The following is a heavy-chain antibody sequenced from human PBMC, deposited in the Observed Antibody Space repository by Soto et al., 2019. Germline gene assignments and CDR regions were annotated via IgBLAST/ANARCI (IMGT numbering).Heavy chain of an antibody. CDR2: MNPNSGNT. V-gene: IGHV1-8*01. D-gene: IGHD2-8*01. CDR1: GYTFTSYD. CDR3: ARGGIVLMVYAIRRQSVNAFDI. J-gene: IGHJ3*02. Sequence: AASVKVSCKASGYTFTSYDINWVRQATGQGLEWMGWMNPNSGNTGYAQKFQGRVTMTRNTSISTAYMELSSLRSEDTAVYYCARGGIVLMVYAIRRQSVNAFDIWGQGTMVTVSS.